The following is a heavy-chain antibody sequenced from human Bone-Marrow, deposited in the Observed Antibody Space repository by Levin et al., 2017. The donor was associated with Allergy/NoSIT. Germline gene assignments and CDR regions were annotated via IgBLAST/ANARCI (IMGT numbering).Heavy chain of an antibody. D-gene: IGHD3-10*01. CDR3: ASRYGSGTYYQGNNY. CDR1: GFTFSSYA. V-gene: IGHV3-23*01. Sequence: PGGSLRLSCAASGFTFSSYAMSWVRQGIGKGLEWVSAISGSGGRTWYADSVKGRFTISRDNSKNTLYLQMNSLRGEDTAVYYCASRYGSGTYYQGNNYWGQRTLVVVSS. J-gene: IGHJ4*02. CDR2: ISGSGGRT.